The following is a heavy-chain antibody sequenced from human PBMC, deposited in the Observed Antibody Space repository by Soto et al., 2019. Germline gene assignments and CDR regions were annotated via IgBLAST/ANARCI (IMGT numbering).Heavy chain of an antibody. CDR2: IYATGST. Sequence: SDTLSLTWNVSGASLSCYDLILLRQPPGKGLEWIGRIYATGSTDYNPSLKSRITMSVDMSKKQFSLTLRSVTAADTAIYYCVRGRTKNLRDRFDPWGRGILVTLSS. J-gene: IGHJ5*02. CDR3: VRGRTKNLRDRFDP. V-gene: IGHV4-4*07. D-gene: IGHD1-1*01. CDR1: GASLSCYD.